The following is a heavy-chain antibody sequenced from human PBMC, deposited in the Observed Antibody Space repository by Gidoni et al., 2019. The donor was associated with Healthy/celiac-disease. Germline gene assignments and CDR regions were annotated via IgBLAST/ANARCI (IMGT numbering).Heavy chain of an antibody. CDR3: AKPYSSGWYGLALFDY. J-gene: IGHJ4*02. Sequence: EVQLVESGGGLVQPGRSLRLSCAASGFTFDDSAMHWVRQAPGKGLEWVSGMSWNSGSIGYADSVKGRFTIARDNAKNSLYLQMNSLRAEDTALYYCAKPYSSGWYGLALFDYWGQGTLVTVSS. CDR2: MSWNSGSI. V-gene: IGHV3-9*01. CDR1: GFTFDDSA. D-gene: IGHD6-19*01.